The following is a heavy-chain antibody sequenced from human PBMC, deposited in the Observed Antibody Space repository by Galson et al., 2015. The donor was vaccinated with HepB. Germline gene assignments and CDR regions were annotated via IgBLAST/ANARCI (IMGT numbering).Heavy chain of an antibody. V-gene: IGHV3-43D*03. Sequence: SLRLSCAASGFTFDDYAMHWVRQAPGKGLEWVSLISWDGGSTYYADSVKGRFTISRDNSKNSLYLQMNSLRAEDTALYYCAKGRGSGSSYPSIWGQGTMVTVSS. CDR2: ISWDGGST. D-gene: IGHD3-10*01. J-gene: IGHJ3*02. CDR3: AKGRGSGSSYPSI. CDR1: GFTFDDYA.